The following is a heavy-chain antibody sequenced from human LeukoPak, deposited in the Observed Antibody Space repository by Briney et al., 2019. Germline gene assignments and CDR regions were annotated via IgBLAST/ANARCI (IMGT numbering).Heavy chain of an antibody. V-gene: IGHV3-23*01. J-gene: IGHJ4*02. CDR3: AKGPQLSSVVVVAAV. CDR1: GFTFSSYA. Sequence: GASLRLSCAASGFTFSSYAMSWVRQAPGKGLEWVSAISGSGGSTYYADSVKGRFTISRDNSKNTLYLQMNSLRAEDTAVYYCAKGPQLSSVVVVAAVWGQGTLVTVSS. CDR2: ISGSGGST. D-gene: IGHD2-15*01.